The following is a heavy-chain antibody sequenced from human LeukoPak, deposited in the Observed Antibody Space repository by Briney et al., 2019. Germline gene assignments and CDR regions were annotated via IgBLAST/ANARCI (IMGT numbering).Heavy chain of an antibody. CDR3: ARVEHNAFDI. CDR2: IYYSGST. V-gene: IGHV4-61*01. CDR1: GGSVSGGSYY. D-gene: IGHD1-26*01. J-gene: IGHJ3*02. Sequence: SETLSLTCSVSGGSVSGGSYYWSWIRQPPGKGLEWIGYIYYSGSTNYNPSLKSRVTISVDTSKNQFSLKLSSATAADTALYYCARVEHNAFDIWGQGTMVTVSS.